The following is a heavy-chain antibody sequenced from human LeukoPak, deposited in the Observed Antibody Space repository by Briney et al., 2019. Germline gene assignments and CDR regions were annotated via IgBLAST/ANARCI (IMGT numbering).Heavy chain of an antibody. Sequence: ASVKVSCKASGYTFTSYGISWVRQAPGQGLEWMGWISTNNGNTNYAQNLQGRVTMTTDSSTNTAYMELRSLRSDDTAVYYCAKDGDGIKAVDVFDIWGQGTMVTVSS. CDR1: GYTFTSYG. J-gene: IGHJ3*02. CDR2: ISTNNGNT. CDR3: AKDGDGIKAVDVFDI. D-gene: IGHD3-10*01. V-gene: IGHV1-18*04.